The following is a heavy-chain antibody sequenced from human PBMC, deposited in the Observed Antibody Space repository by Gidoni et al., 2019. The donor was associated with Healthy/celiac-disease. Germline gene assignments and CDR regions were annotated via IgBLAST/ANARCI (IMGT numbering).Heavy chain of an antibody. Sequence: QLQLQESGPGLVKPSETLSLTCTVSGGSISSSSYSWGWIRQPPGKGLELIGSIYYSGSTYYNPSLKSRVTRSVDTSKNQFSLKLSSVTAADTAVYYCARTTTVTSFDYWGQGTLVTVSS. J-gene: IGHJ4*02. V-gene: IGHV4-39*01. CDR2: IYYSGST. D-gene: IGHD4-17*01. CDR1: GGSISSSSYS. CDR3: ARTTTVTSFDY.